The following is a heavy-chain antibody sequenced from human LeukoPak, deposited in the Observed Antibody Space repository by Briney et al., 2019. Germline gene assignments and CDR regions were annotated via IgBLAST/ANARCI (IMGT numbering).Heavy chain of an antibody. CDR1: GFTFSSYS. V-gene: IGHV3-21*04. CDR2: ISSSSSYI. J-gene: IGHJ4*02. Sequence: GGSLRLSCAASGFTFSSYSMNWVRQAPGKGLEWVSSISSSSSYIYYADSVKGRFTISRDNAKNSLYLQMNSLRAEDTAVYYCARVYNLMVYAIQYYFDYWGQGTQVTVSS. D-gene: IGHD2-8*01. CDR3: ARVYNLMVYAIQYYFDY.